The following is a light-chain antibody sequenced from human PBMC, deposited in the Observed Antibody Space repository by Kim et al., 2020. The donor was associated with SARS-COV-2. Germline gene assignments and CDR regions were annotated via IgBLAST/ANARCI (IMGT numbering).Light chain of an antibody. CDR3: CSYAGSSTFYVV. Sequence: ITISCTGTSSDVGSYNLVSWYQQHPCKAPKLMIYEGSQRPSGVSNRFSGSKSGNTASLTISGLQAEDEADYYCCSYAGSSTFYVVFGGGTQLTVL. V-gene: IGLV2-23*03. J-gene: IGLJ2*01. CDR2: EGS. CDR1: SSDVGSYNL.